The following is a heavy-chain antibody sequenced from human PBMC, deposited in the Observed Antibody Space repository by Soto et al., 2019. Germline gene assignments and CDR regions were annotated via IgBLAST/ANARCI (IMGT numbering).Heavy chain of an antibody. D-gene: IGHD3-3*01. Sequence: GESLKISCKGSGYSFKRYWIGWVCQMPWPVLEWRQIIYPGDSDTRYSPSFQGQVNISADKSISTAYLQWSSLKASDTAMYYCASGATYYDFWSGYWGPETRMDVWGQGTTVTVSS. CDR2: IYPGDSDT. CDR3: ASGATYYDFWSGYWGPETRMDV. J-gene: IGHJ6*02. CDR1: GYSFKRYW. V-gene: IGHV5-51*01.